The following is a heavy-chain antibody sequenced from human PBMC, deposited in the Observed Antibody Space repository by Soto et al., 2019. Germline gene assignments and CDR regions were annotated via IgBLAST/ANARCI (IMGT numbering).Heavy chain of an antibody. V-gene: IGHV3-30*18. J-gene: IGHJ4*02. Sequence: ESGGGVVQPGRSLRLSCAASGFTFSSYGMHWVRQAPGKGLEWVAVISYDGSNKYYADSVKGRFTISRDNSKNTLYLQMNSLRAEDTAVYYCAKDRSGSYFDYWGQGTLVTVSS. CDR3: AKDRSGSYFDY. D-gene: IGHD1-26*01. CDR1: GFTFSSYG. CDR2: ISYDGSNK.